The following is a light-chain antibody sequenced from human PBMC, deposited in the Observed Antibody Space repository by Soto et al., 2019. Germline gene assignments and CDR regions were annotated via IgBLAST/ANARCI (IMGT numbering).Light chain of an antibody. CDR2: GAS. CDR3: QLLTARRFS. V-gene: IGKV1-9*01. Sequence: IQLTQSPSSLSASVGDRVSISCRASQGNNTFVAWYQQKSGKAPKLLIYGASTLQSGVPSRFSGSGSVTEYTLTISGLQPEDFATYYCQLLTARRFSFGQGTKLDIK. J-gene: IGKJ2*01. CDR1: QGNNTF.